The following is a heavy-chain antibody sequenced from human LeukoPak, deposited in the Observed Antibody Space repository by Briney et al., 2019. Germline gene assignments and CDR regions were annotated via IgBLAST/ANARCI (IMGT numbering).Heavy chain of an antibody. Sequence: GSLRLSCAASGFTFSSYAMSWVRQAPGKGLEWVPAISGSGGSTYYADSVKGRFTISRDNSKNTLYLQMNSLRAEDTAVYYCAKNSLRFGEKTFDYWGQGTLVTVSS. D-gene: IGHD3-10*01. CDR2: ISGSGGST. J-gene: IGHJ4*02. CDR3: AKNSLRFGEKTFDY. V-gene: IGHV3-23*01. CDR1: GFTFSSYA.